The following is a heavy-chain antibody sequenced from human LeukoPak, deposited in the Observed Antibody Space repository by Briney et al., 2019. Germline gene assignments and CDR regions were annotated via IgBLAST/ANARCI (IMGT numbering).Heavy chain of an antibody. CDR2: INPNTGAT. V-gene: IGHV1-2*02. Sequence: ASVKVSCKASGYTXTDYYLHWVRQAPGQGLEWMGWINPNTGATDYAQNFQGRVAMTRDTSISTAYMELRSLRSDDTAVYYCARDVVVTATRFDYWGQGTLVTVSS. D-gene: IGHD2-21*02. J-gene: IGHJ4*02. CDR3: ARDVVVTATRFDY. CDR1: GYTXTDYY.